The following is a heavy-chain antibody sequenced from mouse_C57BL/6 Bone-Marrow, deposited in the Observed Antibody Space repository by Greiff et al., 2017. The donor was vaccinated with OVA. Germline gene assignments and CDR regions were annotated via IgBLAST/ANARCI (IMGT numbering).Heavy chain of an antibody. CDR3: ARREGTAFFDY. J-gene: IGHJ2*01. CDR1: GYTFTDYY. D-gene: IGHD1-2*01. Sequence: EVQLQQSGPELVKPGASVKISCKASGYTFTDYYMNWVKQSHGKSLEWIGDINPNNGGTSYNQKFKGKATLTVDKSSSTAYMELRSLTSEDSAVYYCARREGTAFFDYWGQGTTLTVSS. CDR2: INPNNGGT. V-gene: IGHV1-26*01.